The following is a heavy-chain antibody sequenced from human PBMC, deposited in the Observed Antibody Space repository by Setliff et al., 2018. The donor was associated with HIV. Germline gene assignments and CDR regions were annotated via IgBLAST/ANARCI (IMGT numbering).Heavy chain of an antibody. CDR1: GGSIRSGGYY. D-gene: IGHD1-26*01. CDR3: ARTTYSGSYFNDS. CDR2: IYYTGST. V-gene: IGHV4-30-4*01. J-gene: IGHJ5*01. Sequence: PSETLSLTCSVSGGSIRSGGYYWSWIRQRPGKGLEWIGYIYYTGSTYFNPSLKSRVTISVDTSKNQFSLRLSSVTAADTAVYYCARTTYSGSYFNDSWGQGTLVTVSS.